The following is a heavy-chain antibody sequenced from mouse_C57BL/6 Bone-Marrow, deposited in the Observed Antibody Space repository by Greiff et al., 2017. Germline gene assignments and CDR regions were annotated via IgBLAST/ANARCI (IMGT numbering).Heavy chain of an antibody. D-gene: IGHD2-3*01. Sequence: QVQLQQPGAELVRPGSSVKLSCKASGYTFTSYWMAWVKQRPGQGLEWIGNIYPSDSDTHYNQKFKDKATLTVDKSSSTAYMQLSSLASEDSAVYYCASRWLLPFDAMGYWGQGTSVTVSS. CDR3: ASRWLLPFDAMGY. CDR1: GYTFTSYW. V-gene: IGHV1-61*01. CDR2: IYPSDSDT. J-gene: IGHJ4*01.